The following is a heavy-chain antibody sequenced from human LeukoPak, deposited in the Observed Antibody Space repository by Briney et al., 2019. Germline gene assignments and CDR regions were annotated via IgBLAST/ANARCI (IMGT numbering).Heavy chain of an antibody. CDR2: ISSSSSYI. Sequence: GGSLRLSCAASGFTFSSYSMNWVRQAPGKGLEWVSSISSSSSYIYYADSVKGRFTISRDNAKNSLYLQMNSLRAEDTAVYYCAKSLYYDFWSGYGYWGQGTLVTVSS. D-gene: IGHD3-3*01. CDR1: GFTFSSYS. J-gene: IGHJ4*02. V-gene: IGHV3-21*01. CDR3: AKSLYYDFWSGYGY.